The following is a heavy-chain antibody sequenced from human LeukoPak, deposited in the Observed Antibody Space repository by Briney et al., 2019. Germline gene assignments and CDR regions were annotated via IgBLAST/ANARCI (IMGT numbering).Heavy chain of an antibody. CDR2: ISGSGGST. CDR1: GFTFSSYA. J-gene: IGHJ6*03. D-gene: IGHD2-2*01. CDR3: ARDTRAAIFGHPNYYYYYMDV. V-gene: IGHV3-23*01. Sequence: GSLRLSCAASGFTFSSYAMSWVRQAPGKGLEWVSAISGSGGSTYYADSVKGRFTISRDNSKNTLYLQMNSLRAEDTAVYYCARDTRAAIFGHPNYYYYYMDVWGKGTTVTVSS.